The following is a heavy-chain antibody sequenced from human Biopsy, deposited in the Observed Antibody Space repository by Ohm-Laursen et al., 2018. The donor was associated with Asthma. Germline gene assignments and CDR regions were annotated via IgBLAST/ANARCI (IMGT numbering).Heavy chain of an antibody. D-gene: IGHD4-17*01. Sequence: SLRLSCAASGFTFDDYGMHWVRQAPGKGLEWVSGISWNSGSIGYADSVKGRFTISRDNAKNSLYLQMNSLRAEDTAVYYCAREGGDYLSGYYYYYGMDVWGQGTTVTVSS. J-gene: IGHJ6*02. CDR2: ISWNSGSI. CDR3: AREGGDYLSGYYYYYGMDV. V-gene: IGHV3-9*01. CDR1: GFTFDDYG.